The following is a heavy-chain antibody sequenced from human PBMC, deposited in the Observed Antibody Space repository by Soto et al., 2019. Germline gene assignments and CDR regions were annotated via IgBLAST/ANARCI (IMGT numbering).Heavy chain of an antibody. Sequence: SETLSLTCTVSGGSISSYYWSWIRQPPGKGLEWIGYIYYSGSTNYNPSLKSRVTISVDTSKNQFSLKLSSVTAADTAVYYCARRLDYYYYMDVWGKGTTVTV. CDR2: IYYSGST. CDR3: ARRLDYYYYMDV. V-gene: IGHV4-59*08. CDR1: GGSISSYY. J-gene: IGHJ6*03.